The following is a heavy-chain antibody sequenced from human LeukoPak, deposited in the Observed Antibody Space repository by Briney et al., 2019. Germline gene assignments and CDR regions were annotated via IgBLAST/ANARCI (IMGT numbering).Heavy chain of an antibody. Sequence: GGSLRLSCAASGFTVSSNYMSWVRQAPGKGLEWVSVIYSGGSTYYADSVKGRFTISRDNSKNTLYLQMNSLRAEDTAVYYCARVRIVAVPADRSFDYWGQGTLVTVSS. J-gene: IGHJ4*02. CDR1: GFTVSSNY. D-gene: IGHD2-2*01. CDR2: IYSGGST. V-gene: IGHV3-66*01. CDR3: ARVRIVAVPADRSFDY.